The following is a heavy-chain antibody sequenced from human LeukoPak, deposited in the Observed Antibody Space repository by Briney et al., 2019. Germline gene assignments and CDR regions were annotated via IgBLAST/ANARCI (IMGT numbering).Heavy chain of an antibody. Sequence: GRSLRLSCAASGFTFSSYAMHWVRQAPGKGLEWVAVISYDGSNKYYADSVKGRFTISRDNSKNTLYLQMNSLRAEDTAVYYCARVFPFWSGYYGGWANYYYMDVWGKGTTVTVSS. CDR2: ISYDGSNK. J-gene: IGHJ6*03. V-gene: IGHV3-30*01. CDR3: ARVFPFWSGYYGGWANYYYMDV. CDR1: GFTFSSYA. D-gene: IGHD3-3*01.